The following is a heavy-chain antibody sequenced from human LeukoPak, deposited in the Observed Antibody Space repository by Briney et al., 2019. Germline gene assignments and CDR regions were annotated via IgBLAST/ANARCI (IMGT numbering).Heavy chain of an antibody. CDR2: IIPIFGTA. J-gene: IGHJ4*02. V-gene: IGHV1-69*06. CDR3: AREGHYYDSSGAPDY. CDR1: GGTFSSYA. Sequence: SVKVSCKASGGTFSSYAISWVRQAPGQGLEWMGGIIPIFGTANYAQKFQGRVTITADKSTSTAYMELSSLRSEDTAVYYCAREGHYYDSSGAPDYWGQGTLVTVSS. D-gene: IGHD3-22*01.